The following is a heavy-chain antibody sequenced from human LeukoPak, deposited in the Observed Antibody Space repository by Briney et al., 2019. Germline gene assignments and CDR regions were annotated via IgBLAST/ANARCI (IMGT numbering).Heavy chain of an antibody. V-gene: IGHV3-48*03. CDR3: ARDGSSTSCPDY. Sequence: GGSLRLSCAASGFTFSSYEMNWVRQAPGKGLEWVSYISSSGSTIYYADSVKGRFTISRDNAKNSLYLQMNSLRAEDTAVYYCARDGSSTSCPDYWGQGTLVTVSS. D-gene: IGHD2-2*01. J-gene: IGHJ4*02. CDR2: ISSSGSTI. CDR1: GFTFSSYE.